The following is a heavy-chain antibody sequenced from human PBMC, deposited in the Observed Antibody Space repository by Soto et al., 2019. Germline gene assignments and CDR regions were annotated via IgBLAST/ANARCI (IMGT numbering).Heavy chain of an antibody. V-gene: IGHV3-30-3*01. CDR2: ISYDGSNK. J-gene: IGHJ5*02. Sequence: VGSLRLSCAASGFTFSSYVMHWVRQAPGKGLEWVAVISYDGSNKYYADSVKGRFTISRDNAKNSLYLQMNSLRDEDTAVYYCARVRGVTMVRGVTNWFDPWGQGTLVTVSS. D-gene: IGHD3-10*01. CDR3: ARVRGVTMVRGVTNWFDP. CDR1: GFTFSSYV.